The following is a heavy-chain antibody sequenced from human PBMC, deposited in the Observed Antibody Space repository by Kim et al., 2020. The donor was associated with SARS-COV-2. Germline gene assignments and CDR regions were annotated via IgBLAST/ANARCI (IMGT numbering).Heavy chain of an antibody. Sequence: GGSLRLSCAVSGFNLINYDMNWVRQAPGKGLEWVSTISGGGDYTYYADSVKGRFTLSRDNSKNTVSLQMNKLRAEDTAIYYCARGNPAFDIWGQGTMVTVSS. CDR2: ISGGGDYT. J-gene: IGHJ3*02. V-gene: IGHV3-23*01. D-gene: IGHD4-4*01. CDR3: ARGNPAFDI. CDR1: GFNLINYD.